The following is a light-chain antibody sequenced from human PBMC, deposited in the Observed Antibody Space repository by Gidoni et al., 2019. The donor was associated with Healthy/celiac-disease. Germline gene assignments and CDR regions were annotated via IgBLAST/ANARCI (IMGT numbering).Light chain of an antibody. CDR2: AAS. Sequence: DIQMTQSPSSLSASVGDRVTITCRASQSISSYLNWYQQKPGKAPKLLNYAASSLQSGVPSRFSGSGSGTDFTLTINSLQPEDFATYYCQQSYSTPRTFGQGTKVEIK. CDR3: QQSYSTPRT. CDR1: QSISSY. J-gene: IGKJ1*01. V-gene: IGKV1-39*01.